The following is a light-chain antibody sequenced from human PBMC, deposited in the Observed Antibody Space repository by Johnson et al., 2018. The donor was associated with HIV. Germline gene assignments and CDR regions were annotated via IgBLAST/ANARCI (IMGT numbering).Light chain of an antibody. CDR2: ENN. CDR3: GTWDSSLSAGPYV. J-gene: IGLJ1*01. CDR1: SSNIGNNY. Sequence: QSVLTQPPSVSAAPGQKVTISCSGSSSNIGNNYVSWYQQLPGTAPKLLIYENNKRPSGIPDRFSGSKSGTSATLGITGLKTGDEADYYCGTWDSSLSAGPYVFGTGTKVTVL. V-gene: IGLV1-51*02.